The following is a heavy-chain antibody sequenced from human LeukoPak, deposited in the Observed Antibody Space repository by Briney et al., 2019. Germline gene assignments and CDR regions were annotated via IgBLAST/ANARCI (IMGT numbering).Heavy chain of an antibody. CDR1: GFTFTSSA. Sequence: SVKVSCKASGFTFTSSAMQWVRQARGQRLEWIGWIVVGSGNTNYAQKFQERVTITRDMSTSIAYMELSSLRSEDTAMYYCARDRGYSYGYYYYMDVWGKGTTVTVSS. J-gene: IGHJ6*03. CDR3: ARDRGYSYGYYYYMDV. CDR2: IVVGSGNT. D-gene: IGHD5-18*01. V-gene: IGHV1-58*02.